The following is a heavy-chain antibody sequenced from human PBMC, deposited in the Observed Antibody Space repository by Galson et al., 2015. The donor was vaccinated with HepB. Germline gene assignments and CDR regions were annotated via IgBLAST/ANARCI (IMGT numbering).Heavy chain of an antibody. CDR1: GFTFSGFG. CDR2: ISYDGNIQ. V-gene: IGHV3-30*18. J-gene: IGHJ4*02. CDR3: ANGRDSRASPVVADFDY. D-gene: IGHD2-15*01. Sequence: SLRLAGEDSGFTFSGFGMHWVRQAPGNGLEWVAVISYDGNIQYYADSVKGRFTISRDNSKNTLYLQMNGLRAEDTAVYYCANGRDSRASPVVADFDYWGQGTMVTVSS.